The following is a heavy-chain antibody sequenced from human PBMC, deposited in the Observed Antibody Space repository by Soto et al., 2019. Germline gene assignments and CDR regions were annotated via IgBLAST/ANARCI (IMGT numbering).Heavy chain of an antibody. J-gene: IGHJ3*02. V-gene: IGHV6-1*01. CDR1: GDSVSSNSAA. CDR2: TYYRSKWYN. Sequence: PSQTLSLTCAISGDSVSSNSAAWNWIRQSPSKGLEWLGRTYYRSKWYNDYAITVKSRITINPDTSKNQFSLQLNSVTPEDSAVYYFARDLLPPLDAFDIWGQGTMVTVSS. CDR3: ARDLLPPLDAFDI.